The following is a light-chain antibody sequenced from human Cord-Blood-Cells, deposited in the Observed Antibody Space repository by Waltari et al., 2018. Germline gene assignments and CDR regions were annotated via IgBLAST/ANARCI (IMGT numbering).Light chain of an antibody. J-gene: IGLJ1*01. V-gene: IGLV3-19*01. CDR1: SLRSYY. CDR2: GKN. CDR3: NSRDSSGNHYV. Sequence: SSELTQDPAVSVALGQTVRITCQGDSLRSYYASWYQPKPGQAPVLFIYGKNNRPSGIPDRFSGSSSGNTASLTITGAQAEDEADYYCNSRDSSGNHYVFGTGTKVTVL.